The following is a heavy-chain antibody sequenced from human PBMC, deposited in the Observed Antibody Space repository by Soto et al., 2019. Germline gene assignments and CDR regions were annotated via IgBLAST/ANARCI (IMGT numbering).Heavy chain of an antibody. CDR2: ISGSGGST. V-gene: IGHV3-23*01. Sequence: QTRGPLRPSYPGSGFTFSNYAMSWVRQAPGKGLEWVSAISGSGGSTFYADSVKGRFTISRDNSKSTLYLQMNSLRAEDTAVYYCAKGATVPINSAFRKFYYYAMDVWGQGTTVTVSS. CDR3: AKGATVPINSAFRKFYYYAMDV. J-gene: IGHJ6*02. D-gene: IGHD4-4*01. CDR1: GFTFSNYA.